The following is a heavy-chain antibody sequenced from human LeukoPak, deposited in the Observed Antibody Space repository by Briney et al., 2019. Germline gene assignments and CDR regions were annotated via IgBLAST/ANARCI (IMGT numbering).Heavy chain of an antibody. Sequence: GASVKVSCKASGYTFTSYYMHWVRQATGQGLEWMGWMNPNSGNTGYAQKFQGRVTMTRNTSISTAYMELSSLRSEDTAVYYCARVDYGDGDAFDIWGQGTMVTVSS. V-gene: IGHV1-8*02. CDR3: ARVDYGDGDAFDI. CDR1: GYTFTSYY. CDR2: MNPNSGNT. D-gene: IGHD4-17*01. J-gene: IGHJ3*02.